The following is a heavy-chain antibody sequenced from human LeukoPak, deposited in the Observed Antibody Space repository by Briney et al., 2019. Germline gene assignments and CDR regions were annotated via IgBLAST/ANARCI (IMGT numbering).Heavy chain of an antibody. Sequence: ASVKVSCTASGYTFSGFYIHWVRQAPGQGLEWMGWINPNSGVTNYAQKLQGRVTITRDTYMDTAYMQPSRLRSDDTAVYYCAKDRYGDYEAPFHYYMDAWGRGTTVTVSS. CDR2: INPNSGVT. J-gene: IGHJ6*03. V-gene: IGHV1-2*02. CDR1: GYTFSGFY. D-gene: IGHD5-12*01. CDR3: AKDRYGDYEAPFHYYMDA.